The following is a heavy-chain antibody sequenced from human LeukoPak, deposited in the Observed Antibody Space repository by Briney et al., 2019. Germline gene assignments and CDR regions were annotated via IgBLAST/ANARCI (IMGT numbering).Heavy chain of an antibody. J-gene: IGHJ4*02. V-gene: IGHV1-18*01. CDR3: ARGPRYSYDSSILLFDY. CDR2: ISAYNGNT. Sequence: ASVTVSCTASGYTFSDYGVSWVRQAPGQGLEWMGRISAYNGNTNYLQKFQGRVTMTTDTSTATAYMELRSLRPSDTAVYFCARGPRYSYDSSILLFDYWGQGTLVTVSS. D-gene: IGHD3-22*01. CDR1: GYTFSDYG.